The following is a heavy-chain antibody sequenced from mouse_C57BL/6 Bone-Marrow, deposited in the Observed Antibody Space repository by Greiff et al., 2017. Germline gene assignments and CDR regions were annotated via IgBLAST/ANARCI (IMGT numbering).Heavy chain of an antibody. J-gene: IGHJ1*03. CDR3: ARESYCNGTWYFDV. D-gene: IGHD1-1*01. CDR2: INYDGSST. V-gene: IGHV5-16*01. CDR1: GFTFSDYY. Sequence: EVQVVESEGGLVQPGSSMKLSCTASGFTFSDYYMAWVRQVPEKGLEWVANINYDGSSTYYLDSLKSRFIISRDNAKNILYLQMSSLKSEDTATYYCARESYCNGTWYFDVWGTGTTVTVSS.